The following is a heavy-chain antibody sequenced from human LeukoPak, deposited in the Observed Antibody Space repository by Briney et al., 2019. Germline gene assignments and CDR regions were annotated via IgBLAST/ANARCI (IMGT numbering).Heavy chain of an antibody. CDR2: IYSGGGT. D-gene: IGHD4-17*01. J-gene: IGHJ4*02. CDR1: GLSVSSTY. Sequence: GGSLRLSCAASGLSVSSTYMTWVRQAPGKGLEWVSVIYSGGGTNYADSLKGRFSISRDNSKNTLYLQMNSLRAEDTAVYYCVGEGKNWGQGTLVTVSS. CDR3: VGEGKN. V-gene: IGHV3-53*01.